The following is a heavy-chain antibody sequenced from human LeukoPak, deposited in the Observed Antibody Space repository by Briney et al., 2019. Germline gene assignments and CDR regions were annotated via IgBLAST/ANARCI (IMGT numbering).Heavy chain of an antibody. CDR1: GYSISSGYY. J-gene: IGHJ5*02. D-gene: IGHD5-18*01. CDR2: IYHSGST. CDR3: ARGGGDTASVWFDP. Sequence: SETLSLTCAVSGYSISSGYYWGWIRQPPGKGLEWIGSIYHSGSTYYNPSLKSRVTISVDTSKNQFSLKLSSVTAADTAVYYCARGGGDTASVWFDPWGEGTLVTVSS. V-gene: IGHV4-38-2*01.